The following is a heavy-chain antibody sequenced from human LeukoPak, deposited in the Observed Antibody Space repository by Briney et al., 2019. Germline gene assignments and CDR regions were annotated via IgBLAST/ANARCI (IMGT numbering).Heavy chain of an antibody. V-gene: IGHV3-7*01. Sequence: GGSLRLSCAASGFTFTSYWMSWVRQAPGKGLEWVANIKEDGSEKYYVDSVKGRFTISRDNAKSSVSLQMNSLRAEDTAVYYCARIYLKMASASWGQGTLVTVSS. J-gene: IGHJ5*02. CDR2: IKEDGSEK. D-gene: IGHD2-8*01. CDR1: GFTFTSYW. CDR3: ARIYLKMASAS.